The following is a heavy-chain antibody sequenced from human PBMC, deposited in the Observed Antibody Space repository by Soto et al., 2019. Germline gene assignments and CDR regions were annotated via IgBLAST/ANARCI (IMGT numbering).Heavy chain of an antibody. J-gene: IGHJ4*02. CDR3: ARGTFIAARPYYFDH. CDR1: GGTFSSYA. D-gene: IGHD6-6*01. Sequence: SVKVSCKASGGTFSSYAISWVRQAPGQGLEWMGGIIPIFGTANYAQKFQGRVTITADKSTSTAYMGLSSLRSEDTAVYYCARGTFIAARPYYFDHWGQGTMLTVST. CDR2: IIPIFGTA. V-gene: IGHV1-69*06.